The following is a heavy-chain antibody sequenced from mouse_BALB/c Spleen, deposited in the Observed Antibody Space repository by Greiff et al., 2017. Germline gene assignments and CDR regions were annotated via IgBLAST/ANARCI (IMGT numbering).Heavy chain of an antibody. CDR3: ARYGYPYYAMDY. V-gene: IGHV5-17*02. D-gene: IGHD2-2*01. Sequence: EVKLEESGGGLVQPGGSRKLSCAASGFTFSSFGMHWVRQAPEKGLEWVAYISSGSSTIYYADTVKGRFTISRDNPKNTLFLQMTSLRSEDTAMYYCARYGYPYYAMDYWGQGTSVTVSS. CDR1: GFTFSSFG. J-gene: IGHJ4*01. CDR2: ISSGSSTI.